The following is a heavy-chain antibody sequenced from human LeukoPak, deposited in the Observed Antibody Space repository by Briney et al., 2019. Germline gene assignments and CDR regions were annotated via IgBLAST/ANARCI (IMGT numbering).Heavy chain of an antibody. V-gene: IGHV1-8*01. CDR1: GYTFTSYD. D-gene: IGHD3-9*01. CDR2: MNPNSGNT. Sequence: ASVKVSCKASGYTFTSYDINWVQQATGQGLEWMGWMNPNSGNTGYAQKFQGRVTMTRNTSISTAYMELSSLRSEDTAVYYCARVNYDILTGYQDYWGQGTLVTVSS. CDR3: ARVNYDILTGYQDY. J-gene: IGHJ4*02.